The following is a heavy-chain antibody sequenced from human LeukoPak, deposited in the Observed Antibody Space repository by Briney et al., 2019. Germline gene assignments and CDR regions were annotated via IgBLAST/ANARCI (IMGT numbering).Heavy chain of an antibody. Sequence: GGSLRLSCAASGFTFDDYAMHWVRQAPGKGLEWVSGTSWNSGSIGYADSVKGRFTISRDNAKNSLYLQMNSLRAEDTALYYCAKGSCSSTSCPHDYWGQGTLVTVSS. D-gene: IGHD2-2*01. V-gene: IGHV3-9*01. J-gene: IGHJ4*02. CDR3: AKGSCSSTSCPHDY. CDR2: TSWNSGSI. CDR1: GFTFDDYA.